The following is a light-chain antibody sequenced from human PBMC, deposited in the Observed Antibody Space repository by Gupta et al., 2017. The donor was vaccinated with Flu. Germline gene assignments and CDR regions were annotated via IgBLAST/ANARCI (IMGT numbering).Light chain of an antibody. CDR2: QDS. CDR1: KLGDKY. Sequence: SYELTQPPPVSVPPGQTASITCSGDKLGDKYACWYQQKPGQSPVLVIYQDSKRPSGIPERFSGSNSGNTATLTISGTQAMDEADYYCQAWDSSTAWRVFGGGTKLTVL. V-gene: IGLV3-1*01. CDR3: QAWDSSTAWRV. J-gene: IGLJ2*01.